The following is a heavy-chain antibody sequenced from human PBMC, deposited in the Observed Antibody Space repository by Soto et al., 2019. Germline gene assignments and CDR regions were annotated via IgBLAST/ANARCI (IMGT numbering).Heavy chain of an antibody. Sequence: QVHLQESGPGLVRPSETLSLTCAVSGASISRTGFHWGWIRQPPRQGLEWIGSVYESVNTYYNSSLKSRVTISVDTSKNQFSLELKSVTAADTAVYYCSRRGSGHTFDYWGQGTLVTVSS. CDR2: VYESVNT. CDR1: GASISRTGFH. CDR3: SRRGSGHTFDY. D-gene: IGHD3-10*01. J-gene: IGHJ4*02. V-gene: IGHV4-39*01.